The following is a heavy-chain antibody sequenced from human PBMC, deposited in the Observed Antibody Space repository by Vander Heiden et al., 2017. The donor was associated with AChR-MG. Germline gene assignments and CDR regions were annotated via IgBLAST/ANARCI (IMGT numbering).Heavy chain of an antibody. CDR1: GGTFSSYA. V-gene: IGHV1-69*01. CDR2: IIPIFGTA. CDR3: ARAYGGNYYYYYYMDV. J-gene: IGHJ6*03. Sequence: QVQPVQSGAEVKKPGSSVKVSCKASGGTFSSYAISWVRQAPGQGLEWMGGIIPIFGTANYAQKFQGRVTITADESTSTAYMELSSLRSEDTAVYYCARAYGGNYYYYYYMDVWGEGTTVTVSS. D-gene: IGHD3-16*01.